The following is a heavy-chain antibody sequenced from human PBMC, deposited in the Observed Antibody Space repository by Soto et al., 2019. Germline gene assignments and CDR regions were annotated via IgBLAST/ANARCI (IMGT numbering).Heavy chain of an antibody. J-gene: IGHJ6*02. V-gene: IGHV3-33*01. Sequence: GGSLRLSCAASGFTFSSYAMHWVRQAPGMGLEWVAVIWYDGSNKYYADSMEGRFTISRDNSKNTVYLQMSSLRADDTAVYYCARDRGSSWRSYYYGMDVWGQGASVTVSS. CDR1: GFTFSSYA. CDR3: ARDRGSSWRSYYYGMDV. CDR2: IWYDGSNK. D-gene: IGHD6-13*01.